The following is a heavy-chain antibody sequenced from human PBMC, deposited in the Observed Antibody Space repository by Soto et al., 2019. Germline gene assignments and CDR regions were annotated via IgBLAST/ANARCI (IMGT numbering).Heavy chain of an antibody. J-gene: IGHJ4*02. Sequence: GGSLRLSCAASGFTFSSYGMHWVRQAPGKGLEWVAVIWYDGSNKYYADSVKGRFTISRDNSKNTLYLQMNSLRAEDTAVYYCARGRNQAASYYYDSSGYYAHYWGQGTLVTVSS. CDR2: IWYDGSNK. V-gene: IGHV3-33*01. CDR1: GFTFSSYG. CDR3: ARGRNQAASYYYDSSGYYAHY. D-gene: IGHD3-22*01.